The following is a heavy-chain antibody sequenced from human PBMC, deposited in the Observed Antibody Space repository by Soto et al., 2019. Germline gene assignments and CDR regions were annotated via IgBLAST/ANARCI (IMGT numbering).Heavy chain of an antibody. J-gene: IGHJ3*02. Sequence: PGGSLRLSCAASGFTFSSYAMSWVRQAQGKGLEWVSAITSSGGSTYYADSVKGRFTISRDNSKNTLYLQMNSLRAEDTAVYYCAKPAGSITMIVVVFDAFDIWGQGAMVTVSS. CDR2: ITSSGGST. D-gene: IGHD3-22*01. CDR3: AKPAGSITMIVVVFDAFDI. V-gene: IGHV3-23*01. CDR1: GFTFSSYA.